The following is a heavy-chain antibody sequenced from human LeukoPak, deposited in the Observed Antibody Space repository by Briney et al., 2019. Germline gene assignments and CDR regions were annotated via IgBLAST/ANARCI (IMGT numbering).Heavy chain of an antibody. CDR3: ARGDYVWGSYRPETNNWFDP. CDR2: ISSSGSTI. V-gene: IGHV3-11*01. CDR1: GFTFSDYY. Sequence: GGSLRLSCAASGFTFSDYYMSWIRQAPGKGLEWVSYISSSGSTIYYADSVKGRFTISRDNAKNSLYLQMNSLRAEDTAVYYCARGDYVWGSYRPETNNWFDPWAREPWSPSPQ. J-gene: IGHJ5*02. D-gene: IGHD3-16*02.